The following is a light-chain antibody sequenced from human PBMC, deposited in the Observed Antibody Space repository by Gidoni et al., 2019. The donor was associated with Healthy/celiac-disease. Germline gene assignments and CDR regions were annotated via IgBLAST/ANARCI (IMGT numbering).Light chain of an antibody. J-gene: IGLJ3*02. CDR1: NIGSKS. CDR3: QVWDSSSDRV. V-gene: IGLV3-21*04. CDR2: YDS. Sequence: SSVLPQPPSVSVAPGKTARITCGGNNIGSKSVHWYQQKPGQAPVLVIYYDSDRPSGIPERFSGSNSGNTATLTISRVEAGDEADYYCQVWDSSSDRVFGGGTKLTVL.